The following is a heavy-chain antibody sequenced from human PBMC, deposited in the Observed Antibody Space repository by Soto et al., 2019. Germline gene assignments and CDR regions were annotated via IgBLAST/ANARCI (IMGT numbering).Heavy chain of an antibody. V-gene: IGHV4-59*08. CDR2: IFYSGST. CDR1: GGSIRSYY. J-gene: IGHJ6*02. D-gene: IGHD1-26*01. CDR3: AAGGVLMDV. Sequence: SETLSLTCTVSGGSIRSYYWSWIRQSPGKGLEWIGSIFYSGSTNYNPSLKSQVTISVDTSKSQFTLNLNSVTAADTAVYYCAAGGVLMDVWGQGTTVTVSS.